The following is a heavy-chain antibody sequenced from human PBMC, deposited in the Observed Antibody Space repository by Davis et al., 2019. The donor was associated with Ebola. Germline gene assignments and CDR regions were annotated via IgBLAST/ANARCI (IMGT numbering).Heavy chain of an antibody. CDR1: GFSLSHHW. CDR2: INQDGSQQ. V-gene: IGHV3-7*01. D-gene: IGHD2-2*02. J-gene: IGHJ5*02. Sequence: PGGSLRLSCAASGFSLSHHWMSWIRLAPGKGLEWVANINQDGSQQYFVDSVKGRFTISRDNAKSFLYLQMNNLRAEDTALYYCARGWRYPGAWGQGTLVTVSS. CDR3: ARGWRYPGA.